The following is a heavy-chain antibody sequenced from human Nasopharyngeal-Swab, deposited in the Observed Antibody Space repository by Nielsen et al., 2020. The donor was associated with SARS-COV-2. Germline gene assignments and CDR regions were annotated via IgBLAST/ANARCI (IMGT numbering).Heavy chain of an antibody. V-gene: IGHV3-11*06. CDR3: ARDPGYGDTNWFDP. D-gene: IGHD4-17*01. CDR1: GFTFSDYY. CDR2: ISSSSSYT. Sequence: GESLKISCAASGFTFSDYYMSWIRQAPGKGLGWVSYISSSSSYTNYADSVKGRFTISRDNAKNSLYLQMNSLRAEDTAVYYCARDPGYGDTNWFDPWGQGTLVTVSS. J-gene: IGHJ5*02.